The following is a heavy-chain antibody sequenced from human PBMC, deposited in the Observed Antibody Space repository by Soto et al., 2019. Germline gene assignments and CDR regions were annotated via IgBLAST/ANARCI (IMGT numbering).Heavy chain of an antibody. Sequence: ASVKVSCKASGYTFTNYGISWVRQAPGQGLEWMGWINTYNGNTNHAQKFQGRVTITADKSTSTAYMELSSLRSEDTAVYYCAREQQLVLSPHFDYWGQGTLVTVSS. CDR2: INTYNGNT. CDR1: GYTFTNYG. D-gene: IGHD6-13*01. J-gene: IGHJ4*02. CDR3: AREQQLVLSPHFDY. V-gene: IGHV1-18*01.